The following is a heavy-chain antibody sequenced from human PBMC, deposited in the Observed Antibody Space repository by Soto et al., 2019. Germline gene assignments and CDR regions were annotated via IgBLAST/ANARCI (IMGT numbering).Heavy chain of an antibody. CDR3: ARDVGSGWPYDAADI. CDR2: INHDGSKT. CDR1: GFTFSSYG. Sequence: QVQLVESGGGVVQPGWSLRLSCAASGFTFSSYGMHWVRQAPGKGLEWVAIINHDGSKTYYGDSVKGRFTIPRDNSKNTVYLQMSSLRADDTAVYYCARDVGSGWPYDAADIWGQGTVVSVSS. V-gene: IGHV3-33*01. J-gene: IGHJ3*02. D-gene: IGHD6-19*01.